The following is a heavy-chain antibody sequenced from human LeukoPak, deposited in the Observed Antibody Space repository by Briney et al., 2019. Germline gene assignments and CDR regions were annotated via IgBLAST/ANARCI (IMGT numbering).Heavy chain of an antibody. V-gene: IGHV4-34*01. CDR2: INHSGST. Sequence: SERMSLVQAVGGASFGGHCWRCVRQPREKGMELVGEINHSGSTNYNPSLKSRVTISVDTSKNQFSLKLSSVTAADTAVYYCAPWGSGFCWKVDYWGQGTLVTVSS. CDR1: GASFGGHC. J-gene: IGHJ4*02. D-gene: IGHD3-22*01. CDR3: APWGSGFCWKVDY.